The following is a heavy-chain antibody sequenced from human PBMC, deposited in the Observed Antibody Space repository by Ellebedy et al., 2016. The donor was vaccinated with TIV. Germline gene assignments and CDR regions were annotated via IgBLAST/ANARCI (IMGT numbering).Heavy chain of an antibody. Sequence: GESLKISCAASGFTFTSYSMNWVRQAPGKGLEWVSSISSPGYYIYYADSLKGRFTISRDDARNSLSLQMNSLRAEDTAVYYCARSGELESWGRGTLVTVSS. V-gene: IGHV3-21*01. CDR3: ARSGELES. CDR2: ISSPGYYI. CDR1: GFTFTSYS. D-gene: IGHD1-26*01. J-gene: IGHJ5*02.